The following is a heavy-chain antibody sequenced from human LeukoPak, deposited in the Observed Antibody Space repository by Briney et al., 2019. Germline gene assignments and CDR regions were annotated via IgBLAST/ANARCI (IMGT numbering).Heavy chain of an antibody. CDR1: GFTLSSYA. D-gene: IGHD3-22*01. Sequence: GRSLRLSCAASGFTLSSYAIGWVRQAPGKGLGWVASIRFDGNDKFYADTVKGRFTISKDTSRNTLYLQMNSLRAEDTAVYYCARGTYYYDSSGYRSGNGVDYWGQGTLVTVSS. CDR2: IRFDGNDK. V-gene: IGHV3-30*04. CDR3: ARGTYYYDSSGYRSGNGVDY. J-gene: IGHJ4*02.